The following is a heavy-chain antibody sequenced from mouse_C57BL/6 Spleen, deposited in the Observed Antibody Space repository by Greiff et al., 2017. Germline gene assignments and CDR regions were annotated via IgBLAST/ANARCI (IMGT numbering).Heavy chain of an antibody. CDR3: ARSLVGMGYYHDGTPVDY. V-gene: IGHV1-53*01. J-gene: IGHJ2*01. CDR1: GYTFTSYW. CDR2: INPSNGGT. Sequence: QVQLQQPGTELVKPGASVKLSCKASGYTFTSYWMHWVKQRPGQGLEWIGNINPSNGGTNYNEKFKSKATLTVDKYSSTAYMQLSSLTSEDSALYNCARSLVGMGYYHDGTPVDYWGQGTPLTVSA. D-gene: IGHD1-1*02.